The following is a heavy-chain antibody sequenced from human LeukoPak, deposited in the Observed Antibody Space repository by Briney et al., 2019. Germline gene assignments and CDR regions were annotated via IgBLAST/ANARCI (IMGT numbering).Heavy chain of an antibody. Sequence: ASVKVSCKASGYTFTSYAMNWVRQAPGQGLEWMGWINTNTGNPTYAQGFTGRFVFSLDTSVSTAYLQISSLKAEDTAVYYCARKMGYYDSSGYLSDAFDIWGQGTMVTVSS. V-gene: IGHV7-4-1*02. J-gene: IGHJ3*02. CDR3: ARKMGYYDSSGYLSDAFDI. CDR1: GYTFTSYA. D-gene: IGHD3-22*01. CDR2: INTNTGNP.